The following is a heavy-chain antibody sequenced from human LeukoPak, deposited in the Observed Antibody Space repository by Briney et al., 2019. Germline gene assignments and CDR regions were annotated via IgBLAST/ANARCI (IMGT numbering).Heavy chain of an antibody. CDR1: GGSFSGYH. D-gene: IGHD3-3*01. Sequence: TSETMSLTCAVYGGSFSGYHWSWIRQSPRKGLEWIGEISHTGIASYNPSLKSRVAISVDASKNQFSLRMDSVTAADRAVYDSTGHAIFFFDYWGRGTLVTVSS. CDR3: TGHAIFFFDY. J-gene: IGHJ4*02. V-gene: IGHV4-34*01. CDR2: ISHTGIA.